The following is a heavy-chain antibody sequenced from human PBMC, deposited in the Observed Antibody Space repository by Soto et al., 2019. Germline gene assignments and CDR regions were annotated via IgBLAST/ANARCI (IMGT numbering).Heavy chain of an antibody. CDR1: GGTFSNYT. CDR3: ARDPGRRLGGGEYYFDY. V-gene: IGHV1-69*08. Sequence: QVQLVQSGAEVKKPGSSVKVSCKASGGTFSNYTISWVRQAPGQGLEWMGRIIPILGIANYAQKFQGRVTITADKSTSTAYMELSSLRSEDTAVYYCARDPGRRLGGGEYYFDYWGQGTLVTVSS. D-gene: IGHD3-16*01. CDR2: IIPILGIA. J-gene: IGHJ4*02.